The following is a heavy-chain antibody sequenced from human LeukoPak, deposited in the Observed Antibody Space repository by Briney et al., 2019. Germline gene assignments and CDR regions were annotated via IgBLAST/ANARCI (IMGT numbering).Heavy chain of an antibody. J-gene: IGHJ4*02. CDR2: VSASGTGI. V-gene: IGHV3-23*01. D-gene: IGHD6-19*01. Sequence: GGSLRLSCAASGFAFSDYAMSWVRQAPGKGLEWVSSVSASGTGIYYADSVRGRFTVSRDNSRNTVSLQMSSLRAEDTAVYYCAKAYLSVPENFDYWGQGTLVTVSS. CDR3: AKAYLSVPENFDY. CDR1: GFAFSDYA.